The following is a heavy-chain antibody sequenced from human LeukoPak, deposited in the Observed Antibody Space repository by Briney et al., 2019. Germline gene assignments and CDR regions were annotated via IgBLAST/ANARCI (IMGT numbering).Heavy chain of an antibody. Sequence: ASVKVSCKASGYTFTGYYMHWVRQAPGQGLEWMGWISAYNGNTDYAQKLQGRVTMTTDTSTSTAYMELRSLRSDDTAVYYCTAYDSSGYYQSYFDYWGQGTLVTVSS. J-gene: IGHJ4*02. V-gene: IGHV1-18*04. CDR3: TAYDSSGYYQSYFDY. D-gene: IGHD3-22*01. CDR1: GYTFTGYY. CDR2: ISAYNGNT.